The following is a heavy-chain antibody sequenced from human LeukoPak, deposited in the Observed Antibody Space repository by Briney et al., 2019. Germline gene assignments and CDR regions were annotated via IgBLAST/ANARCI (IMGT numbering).Heavy chain of an antibody. CDR2: ISSDGTKK. Sequence: PGGSLRLSCAASAFTFSIFGMHWVRQAPGKGLEWVAIISSDGTKKDHADSVKGRFTISRDNSKNTLYLQMNSLRPEDTAVYYCAKKSPGSFIALPDSWGQGTLVTVSS. J-gene: IGHJ4*02. D-gene: IGHD3-10*01. CDR1: AFTFSIFG. CDR3: AKKSPGSFIALPDS. V-gene: IGHV3-30*18.